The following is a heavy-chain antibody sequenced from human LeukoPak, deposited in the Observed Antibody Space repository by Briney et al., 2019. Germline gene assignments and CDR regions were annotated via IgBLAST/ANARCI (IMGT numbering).Heavy chain of an antibody. Sequence: GRSLRLSCTTSGFTFGDYALTWVRQAPGKGLEWIAFIRSKAYGGTTDYAASVKGRFTISKDDSKSTAYLQMNSLKTEDTAMYYCTRGLRQQLVYFDCWGQGTLVTVSS. CDR3: TRGLRQQLVYFDC. V-gene: IGHV3-49*04. CDR2: IRSKAYGGTT. J-gene: IGHJ4*02. D-gene: IGHD6-13*01. CDR1: GFTFGDYA.